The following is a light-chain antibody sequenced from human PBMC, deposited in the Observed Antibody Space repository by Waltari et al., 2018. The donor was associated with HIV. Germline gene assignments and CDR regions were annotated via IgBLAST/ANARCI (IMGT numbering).Light chain of an antibody. Sequence: QSVLTQPPSASGTPGQRVTISCSGSSSNIGSNTVNWYQQRPGTAPKLLIYSNNQRPSGVPDRCSGSKSGTSASLAISGLQSEDEADYYCAAWDGSLNGHVVFGGGTKLTVL. J-gene: IGLJ2*01. V-gene: IGLV1-44*01. CDR3: AAWDGSLNGHVV. CDR2: SNN. CDR1: SSNIGSNT.